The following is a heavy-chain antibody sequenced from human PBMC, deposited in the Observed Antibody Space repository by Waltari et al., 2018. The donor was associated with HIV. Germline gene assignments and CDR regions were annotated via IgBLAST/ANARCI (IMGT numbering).Heavy chain of an antibody. Sequence: EVQLVESGGGLVKPGGSLRLSCAASGFTFSNAGMTWVRQAPGKGLRWVGRIKSRADGGTTDHAAPVKDRFTISRDDSKSTLFLQMNSLKTEDTAVYYCTTALDYWGQGTLVTVSS. CDR1: GFTFSNAG. V-gene: IGHV3-15*01. CDR2: IKSRADGGTT. J-gene: IGHJ4*02. CDR3: TTALDY.